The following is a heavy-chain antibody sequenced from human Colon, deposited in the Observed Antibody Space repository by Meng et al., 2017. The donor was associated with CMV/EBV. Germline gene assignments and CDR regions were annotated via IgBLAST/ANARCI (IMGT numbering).Heavy chain of an antibody. V-gene: IGHV3-15*01. CDR2: IKSKTDGGTT. CDR3: TRTYYDTIIRDFDF. Sequence: GESLKISCAASGFTFSNAWMSWVRQAPGKGLEWVGRIKSKTDGGTTDYAAPVKGRFTISRDESKNSLYLQMNNLNTEDTAVYYCTRTYYDTIIRDFDFWGRGTLVTVSS. D-gene: IGHD3-16*01. J-gene: IGHJ4*02. CDR1: GFTFSNAW.